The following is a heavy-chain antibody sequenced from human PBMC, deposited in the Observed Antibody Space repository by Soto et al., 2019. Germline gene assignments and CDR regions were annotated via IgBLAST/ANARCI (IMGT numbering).Heavy chain of an antibody. Sequence: DVQLLESGGALVQPGGSLRLSCAASGFTFSSYAMSWVRQAPGKGLEWVSTVSGSGGNIYYADSVKGRFTISRDNSENTLYLQMISLRAEDMAIYYCAKGPHSSGWHYFDCWGQGTLVTVSS. CDR3: AKGPHSSGWHYFDC. D-gene: IGHD6-25*01. J-gene: IGHJ4*02. V-gene: IGHV3-23*01. CDR2: VSGSGGNI. CDR1: GFTFSSYA.